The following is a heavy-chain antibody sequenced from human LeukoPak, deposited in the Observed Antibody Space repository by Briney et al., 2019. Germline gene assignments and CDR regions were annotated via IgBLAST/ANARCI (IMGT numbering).Heavy chain of an antibody. V-gene: IGHV4-34*01. Sequence: PSETLSLTCAVYGGSFSGYYWGWIRQPPGKGLEWIGEINHSGSTNYNPSLKSRVTISVDTSKNQFSLKLSSVTAADTAVYYCASSPGHYDFWSGYPALGLDYWGQGTLVTVSS. CDR3: ASSPGHYDFWSGYPALGLDY. J-gene: IGHJ4*02. CDR2: INHSGST. CDR1: GGSFSGYY. D-gene: IGHD3-3*01.